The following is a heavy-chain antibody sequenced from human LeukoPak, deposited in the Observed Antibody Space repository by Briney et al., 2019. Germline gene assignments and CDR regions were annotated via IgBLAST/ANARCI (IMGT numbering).Heavy chain of an antibody. CDR1: GYTFTSFD. V-gene: IGHV1-8*01. CDR3: ARGQLLAVAGKSGSGY. J-gene: IGHJ4*02. D-gene: IGHD6-19*01. CDR2: MNPNSGNT. Sequence: ASVKVSCKASGYTFTSFDINWVRQATGQGLEWMGWMNPNSGNTGYAQKFQGRVTMTKNTSPSTAYMELSSLRSEDTAIYSCARGQLLAVAGKSGSGYWGQGTLVTVSS.